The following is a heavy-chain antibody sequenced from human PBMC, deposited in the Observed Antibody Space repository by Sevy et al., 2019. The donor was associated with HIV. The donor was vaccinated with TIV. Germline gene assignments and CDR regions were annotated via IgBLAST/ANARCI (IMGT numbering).Heavy chain of an antibody. CDR3: AKDTPFFYYASGNYYFEGIFDH. J-gene: IGHJ4*02. D-gene: IGHD3-10*01. CDR1: GFSFSSYA. V-gene: IGHV3-23*01. Sequence: GGSLRLSCVASGFSFSSYAMAWVRHTPGKGLEWVSAITVSGSRTYYADSVKGRFTISRDNSQNILYLQMDSLRVEDTASYYCAKDTPFFYYASGNYYFEGIFDHWGQGALVTVSS. CDR2: ITVSGSRT.